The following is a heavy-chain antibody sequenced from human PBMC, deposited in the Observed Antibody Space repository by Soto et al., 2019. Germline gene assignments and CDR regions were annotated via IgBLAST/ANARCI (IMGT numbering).Heavy chain of an antibody. CDR2: IWYDGSKN. Sequence: QVQLVESGGGVVQPGRSLRLSCTASGFTFNNYGIHWVRQAPCKGQEWGAVIWYDGSKNYYADSVKGRFTISRDNSKNTLYLQMNSLRAEDTAMYCGAKAPSRAVAGTWFDPWGKGTLVTVSS. J-gene: IGHJ5*02. CDR3: AKAPSRAVAGTWFDP. D-gene: IGHD6-19*01. V-gene: IGHV3-33*06. CDR1: GFTFNNYG.